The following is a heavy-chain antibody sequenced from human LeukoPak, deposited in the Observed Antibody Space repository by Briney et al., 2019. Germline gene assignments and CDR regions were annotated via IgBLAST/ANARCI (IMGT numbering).Heavy chain of an antibody. D-gene: IGHD2-21*02. V-gene: IGHV3-23*01. J-gene: IGHJ5*02. Sequence: GSLRLSCAASGFTFTSYAMSWVRQAPGEGLEWVSIISASGGTTYYADSVKGRFTISRDNSKNTLYLQMNSLRAEDTAVYYCAKESKHIVVVTAILGIDPWGQGTLVTVSS. CDR3: AKESKHIVVVTAILGIDP. CDR1: GFTFTSYA. CDR2: ISASGGTT.